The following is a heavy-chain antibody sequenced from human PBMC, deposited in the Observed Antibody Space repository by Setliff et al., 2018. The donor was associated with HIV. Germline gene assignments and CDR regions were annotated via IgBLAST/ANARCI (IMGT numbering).Heavy chain of an antibody. J-gene: IGHJ3*02. CDR1: GYTFTTYG. Sequence: ASVKVSCKASGYTFTTYGITWVRQAPGQGLEWMGWISTYNGNTNYAQKFQGRVTITADKSTSTAYMELNSLRSDDTAIYYCARSDCSSVRCYLGHAFEIWGQGTMVTVSS. CDR3: ARSDCSSVRCYLGHAFEI. V-gene: IGHV1-18*01. D-gene: IGHD2-15*01. CDR2: ISTYNGNT.